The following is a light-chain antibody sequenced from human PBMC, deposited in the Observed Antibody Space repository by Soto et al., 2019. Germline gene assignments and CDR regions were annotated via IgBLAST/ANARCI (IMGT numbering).Light chain of an antibody. V-gene: IGLV2-14*02. Sequence: QSALTQPASVSGSPGQSITISCTGTSSDVGNYNLVSWYQQHPGKAPKLMIYDVSNRPSGVSIRFSGSKSDNTASLTISGLQAEDEADYYCCSYSSSTTRVFGGGTNLTVL. CDR3: CSYSSSTTRV. J-gene: IGLJ2*01. CDR2: DVS. CDR1: SSDVGNYNL.